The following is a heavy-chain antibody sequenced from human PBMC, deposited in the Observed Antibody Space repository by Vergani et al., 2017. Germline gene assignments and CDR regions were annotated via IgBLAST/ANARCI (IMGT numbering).Heavy chain of an antibody. CDR1: GGSISSSSYY. J-gene: IGHJ6*03. CDR2: IYYSGSP. CDR3: AREGGGSGSHTDYYYYMDV. V-gene: IGHV4-39*07. Sequence: QLQLQESGPGLVKPSETLSLTCTVSGGSISSSSYYWGWIRQPPGKGLEWIGSIYYSGSPYYNPSLKSRVTISVDTSKNQFSLKLSTVTAADTAVYYCAREGGGSGSHTDYYYYMDVWGKGTTVTVSS. D-gene: IGHD3-10*01.